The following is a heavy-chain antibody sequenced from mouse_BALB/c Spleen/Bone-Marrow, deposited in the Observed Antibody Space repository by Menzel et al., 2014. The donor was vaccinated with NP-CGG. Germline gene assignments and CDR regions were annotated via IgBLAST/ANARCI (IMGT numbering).Heavy chain of an antibody. Sequence: QVQLQQSGAELAKPGASVKMSCKASGYTFTSYWMHWVKQRPGQGLEWIGYINPSTGYTEYNQKFKDKATLTADKSSSTAYMQLSSRTSEDSAVYYCARGVRGYDGFAYWGQGTLVTVSA. CDR1: GYTFTSYW. J-gene: IGHJ3*01. V-gene: IGHV1-7*01. CDR3: ARGVRGYDGFAY. D-gene: IGHD2-2*01. CDR2: INPSTGYT.